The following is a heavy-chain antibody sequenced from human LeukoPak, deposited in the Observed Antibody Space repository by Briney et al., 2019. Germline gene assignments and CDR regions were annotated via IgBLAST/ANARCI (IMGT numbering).Heavy chain of an antibody. CDR1: GSSFTSYW. V-gene: IGHV5-51*01. Sequence: GESLKISCKGSGSSFTSYWIGWVRQMPGKGLEWMGIIYPGDSDTRYSPSFQGQVTISADKPISTAYLQWSSLKASDTAMYYCARHTSSGSYGDYFDYWGQGTLVTVSS. D-gene: IGHD1-26*01. J-gene: IGHJ4*02. CDR2: IYPGDSDT. CDR3: ARHTSSGSYGDYFDY.